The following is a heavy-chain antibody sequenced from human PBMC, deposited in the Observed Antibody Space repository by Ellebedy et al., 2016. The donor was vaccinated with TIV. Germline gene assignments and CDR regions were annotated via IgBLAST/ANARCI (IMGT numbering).Heavy chain of an antibody. D-gene: IGHD3-10*01. CDR2: TTPISARP. J-gene: IGHJ2*01. V-gene: IGHV1-69*13. CDR1: GDISSKHA. CDR3: ARAPNVYGSGSHWYFDL. Sequence: AASVKVSCKASGDISSKHAISWVRQAPGQGLEWVGGTTPISARPNYAQKFQGRVTITADESTTTAYMELSSLRSEDTAVYYCARAPNVYGSGSHWYFDLWGRGTLVTVSS.